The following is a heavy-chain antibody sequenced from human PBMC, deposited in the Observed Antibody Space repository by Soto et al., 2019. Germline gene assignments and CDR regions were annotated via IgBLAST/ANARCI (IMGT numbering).Heavy chain of an antibody. CDR3: ARRYYGSGSYLPTFEY. CDR1: GGSISSTTYF. Sequence: SETLSLTCTVSGGSISSTTYFWGWIRQPPGKGLEWIGSISYSGSTFYNPSLKSRVTISVETSKNQFSLKLSSMTAADTAVYYCARRYYGSGSYLPTFEYWGQGTVVTVSS. D-gene: IGHD3-10*01. J-gene: IGHJ4*02. CDR2: ISYSGST. V-gene: IGHV4-39*01.